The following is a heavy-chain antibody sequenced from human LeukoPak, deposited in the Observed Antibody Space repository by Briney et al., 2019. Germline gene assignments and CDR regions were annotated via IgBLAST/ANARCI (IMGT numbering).Heavy chain of an antibody. CDR3: AKGTGYSYAYSFDY. J-gene: IGHJ4*02. V-gene: IGHV3-23*01. CDR2: ISATGGTT. D-gene: IGHD5-18*01. Sequence: GGSLRLSCAASGFTFSSYAMSWVRQAPGKGLEWVSAISATGGTTYYADSVKGRFTISRDNSKNTLYLQMNSLRAEDTALYYCAKGTGYSYAYSFDYWGQGTLVTVSS. CDR1: GFTFSSYA.